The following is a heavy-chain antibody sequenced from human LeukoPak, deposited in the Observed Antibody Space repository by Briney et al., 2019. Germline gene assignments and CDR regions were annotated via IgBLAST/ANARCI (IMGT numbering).Heavy chain of an antibody. Sequence: GESLKISCKGSGYSFTTYWIGWVRQMPGKGLEWMGIIYPGDSDTTYSPSFQGQVTISADKSISTAYLQWSSLKASDTAMYYCARLAYSSSWYGPVRFDYWGQGTLVTVSS. CDR1: GYSFTTYW. CDR3: ARLAYSSSWYGPVRFDY. J-gene: IGHJ4*02. V-gene: IGHV5-51*01. CDR2: IYPGDSDT. D-gene: IGHD6-13*01.